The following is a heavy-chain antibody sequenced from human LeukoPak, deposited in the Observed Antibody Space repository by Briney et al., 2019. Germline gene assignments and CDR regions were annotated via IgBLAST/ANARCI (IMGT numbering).Heavy chain of an antibody. J-gene: IGHJ3*02. Sequence: PGGSLRLSCAASGFTVSSNYMSWVRQAPGEGLEWVSVIYSGVPTYYADSVKGRFTISRDNSKNTLYLQMNSLRAEDTAEYYGARDRGPTRAFDIWAQGTMVTVS. CDR2: IYSGVPT. V-gene: IGHV3-53*01. CDR1: GFTVSSNY. CDR3: ARDRGPTRAFDI. D-gene: IGHD5-24*01.